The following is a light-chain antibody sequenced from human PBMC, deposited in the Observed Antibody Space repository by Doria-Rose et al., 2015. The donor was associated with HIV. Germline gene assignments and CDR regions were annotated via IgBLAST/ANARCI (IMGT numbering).Light chain of an antibody. Sequence: DIRVTQSPESLGMSLGERATLNCKSNQSLLYTSKNYLAWYQRKPGQPPKLLIYWASTRQSGVPARFSGSGSGTDFTLTISSLEAEDVAVYYCQQYYDTPSFGPGTTVDIK. V-gene: IGKV4-1*01. CDR2: WAS. J-gene: IGKJ3*01. CDR1: QSLLYTSKNY. CDR3: QQYYDTPS.